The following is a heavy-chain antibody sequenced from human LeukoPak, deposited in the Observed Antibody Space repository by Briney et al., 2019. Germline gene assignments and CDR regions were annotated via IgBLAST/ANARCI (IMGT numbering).Heavy chain of an antibody. V-gene: IGHV3-11*03. J-gene: IGHJ4*02. CDR1: GGXISSSGYY. D-gene: IGHD4-17*01. Sequence: LSLTCTVSGGXISSSGYYWGWIRQPPGKGLEWVSYISGSGSGANYADSVKGRFTISRDNAKNSLYLQMNSLGAEDTAMYYCARGLTTVTSLASYWGQGTLVTVSS. CDR2: ISGSGSGA. CDR3: ARGLTTVTSLASY.